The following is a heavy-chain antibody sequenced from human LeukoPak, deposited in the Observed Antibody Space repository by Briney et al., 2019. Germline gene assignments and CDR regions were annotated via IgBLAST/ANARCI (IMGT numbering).Heavy chain of an antibody. Sequence: SETLSLTCTVSGGSISSYYWSWIRQPAGKGLEWIGRIYTSGSTNYNPCLKSRVTMSVGTSKNQFSLKLSSVTAADTAVYYCARVGDSSGYYQGGYFDYWGQGTLVTVSS. V-gene: IGHV4-4*07. J-gene: IGHJ4*02. CDR2: IYTSGST. D-gene: IGHD3-22*01. CDR1: GGSISSYY. CDR3: ARVGDSSGYYQGGYFDY.